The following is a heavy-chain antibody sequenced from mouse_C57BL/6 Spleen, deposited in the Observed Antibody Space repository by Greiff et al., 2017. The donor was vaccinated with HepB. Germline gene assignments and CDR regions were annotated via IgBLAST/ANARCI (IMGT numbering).Heavy chain of an antibody. Sequence: QVQLKQSGAELVRPGASVTLSCKASGYTFTDYEMHWVKQTPVHGLEWIGAIDPETGGTAYNQKFKGKAILTADKSSSTAYMELRSLTSEDSAVYYCTRSLITTVVAPSDYWGQGTTLTVSS. CDR3: TRSLITTVVAPSDY. V-gene: IGHV1-15*01. J-gene: IGHJ2*01. CDR1: GYTFTDYE. D-gene: IGHD1-1*01. CDR2: IDPETGGT.